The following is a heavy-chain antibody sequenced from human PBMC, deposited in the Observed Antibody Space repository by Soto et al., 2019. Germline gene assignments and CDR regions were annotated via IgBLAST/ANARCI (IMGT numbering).Heavy chain of an antibody. Sequence: GSLSLSCAASGLTFSSYSMNCVRQAPGKGLEWVSSISSSRSYIYYADSVKGRFTISRDNAKNSLYLQMNSLRAEDTAVYYCARDNTPTARDYYHYYGMDVWGQGTTVTV. V-gene: IGHV3-21*01. J-gene: IGHJ6*02. CDR1: GLTFSSYS. CDR3: ARDNTPTARDYYHYYGMDV. CDR2: ISSSRSYI.